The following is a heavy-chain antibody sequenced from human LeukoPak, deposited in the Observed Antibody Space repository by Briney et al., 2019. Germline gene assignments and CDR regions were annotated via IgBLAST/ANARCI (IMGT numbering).Heavy chain of an antibody. D-gene: IGHD3-10*01. CDR2: IYYSGST. J-gene: IGHJ5*02. CDR3: ARAEDGSGSYYSSFDP. V-gene: IGHV4-39*07. Sequence: SETLSLTCTVSGGSISSYYWSWIRQPPGKGLEWIGSIYYSGSTYYNPSLKSRVTISVDTSKNQFSLKLSSVTAADTAVYSCARAEDGSGSYYSSFDPWGQGTLVTVSS. CDR1: GGSISSYY.